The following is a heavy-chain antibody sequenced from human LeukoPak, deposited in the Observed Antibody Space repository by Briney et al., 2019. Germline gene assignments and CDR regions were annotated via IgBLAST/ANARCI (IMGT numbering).Heavy chain of an antibody. CDR1: GFTFSSYA. D-gene: IGHD3-22*01. CDR2: ISYDGSNK. CDR3: ARDYYDSSGYYYSAY. V-gene: IGHV3-30-3*01. J-gene: IGHJ4*02. Sequence: GGSLRLSCAASGFTFSSYAMHWVRQAPGKGLEWVAVISYDGSNKYYADSVKGRFTISRDNAKNSLSLQMNSLRAEDTAVYYCARDYYDSSGYYYSAYWGQGTLVTVSS.